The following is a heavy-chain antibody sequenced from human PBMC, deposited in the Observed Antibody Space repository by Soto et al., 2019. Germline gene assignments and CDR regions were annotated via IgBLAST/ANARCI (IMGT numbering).Heavy chain of an antibody. D-gene: IGHD2-15*01. CDR1: GGSITTNSW. Sequence: SETLSLTCAVFGGSITTNSWWSWIRQTPGKGLEWIGEIYHSGTANYNPSLESRVTISVDKSNNEVSLRLISVTAADTAVYYCARFIVGGYCTGSSCYSWFDTWGQGTLVTVSS. CDR3: ARFIVGGYCTGSSCYSWFDT. J-gene: IGHJ5*02. CDR2: IYHSGTA. V-gene: IGHV4-4*02.